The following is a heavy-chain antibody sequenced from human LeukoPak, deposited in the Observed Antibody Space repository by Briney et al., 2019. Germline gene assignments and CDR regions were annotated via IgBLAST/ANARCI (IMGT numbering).Heavy chain of an antibody. D-gene: IGHD2-21*01. CDR1: GFTFSSYA. CDR3: ASEIVVVSQPFDY. J-gene: IGHJ4*02. Sequence: PGGSLRLSCAASGFTFSSYAMHWVRQAPGKGLEWVAVISYDGSNKYYADSVKGRFTISRDNSKNTLYLQMNSLRAEDTAVYYCASEIVVVSQPFDYWGQGTLVTVSS. V-gene: IGHV3-30*04. CDR2: ISYDGSNK.